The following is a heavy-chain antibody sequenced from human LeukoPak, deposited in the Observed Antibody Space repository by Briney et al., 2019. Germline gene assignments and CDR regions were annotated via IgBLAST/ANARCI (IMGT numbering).Heavy chain of an antibody. CDR3: ARVASQLRDAFDI. J-gene: IGHJ3*02. D-gene: IGHD5-24*01. CDR1: GGSISSSSYY. CDR2: IYYSGST. V-gene: IGHV4-39*07. Sequence: KTSETLSLTCTVSGGSISSSSYYWGWIRQPPGEGLEWIGSIYYSGSTYYNPSLKSRVTISVDTSKNQFSLKLSSVTAADTAVYYCARVASQLRDAFDIWGQGAMVTVSS.